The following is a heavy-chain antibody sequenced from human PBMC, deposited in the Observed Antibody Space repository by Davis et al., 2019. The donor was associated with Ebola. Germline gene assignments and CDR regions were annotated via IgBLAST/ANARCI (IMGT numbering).Heavy chain of an antibody. Sequence: PGGSLRPSCLASGFTFSSYGFYWVRHALGNGLEWAAAISYDGSDKYHADSVKGRFTISRDNSKDTLYLQMNSLRAEDTAVLYCARGTCRSGSCYPNDYGDVFDFWGQGTMVTVSS. V-gene: IGHV3-33*05. J-gene: IGHJ3*01. CDR2: ISYDGSDK. D-gene: IGHD4-17*01. CDR1: GFTFSSYG. CDR3: ARGTCRSGSCYPNDYGDVFDF.